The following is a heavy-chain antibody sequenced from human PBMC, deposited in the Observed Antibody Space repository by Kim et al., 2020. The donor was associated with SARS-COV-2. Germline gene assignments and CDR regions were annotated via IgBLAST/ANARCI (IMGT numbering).Heavy chain of an antibody. CDR1: GYSFTSYW. Sequence: GESLKISCKGSGYSFTSYWIGWVRQMPGKGLEWMGIIYPGDSDTRYSPSFQGQVTISADKSISTAYLQWSSLKDSDTAMYYCARLCRHIVVGTARTAFDIWGQGTMVTVSS. D-gene: IGHD2-21*02. V-gene: IGHV5-51*01. CDR2: IYPGDSDT. CDR3: ARLCRHIVVGTARTAFDI. J-gene: IGHJ3*02.